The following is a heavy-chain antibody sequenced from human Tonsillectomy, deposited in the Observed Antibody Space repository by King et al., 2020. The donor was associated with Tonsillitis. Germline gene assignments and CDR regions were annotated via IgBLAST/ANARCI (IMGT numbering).Heavy chain of an antibody. CDR3: AHRLNWNYAFDI. Sequence: TLKESGPTLVKPTQTLTLTCTFSGFSLRTSGVGVGWIRQPPGKALEWLALIYWDDDKRYSPSLKSRLTITKDTSKNQVVLTMTNVDPVDTATYFCAHRLNWNYAFDIWGQGPMVTVPS. CDR2: IYWDDDK. D-gene: IGHD1-7*01. V-gene: IGHV2-5*02. J-gene: IGHJ3*02. CDR1: GFSLRTSGVG.